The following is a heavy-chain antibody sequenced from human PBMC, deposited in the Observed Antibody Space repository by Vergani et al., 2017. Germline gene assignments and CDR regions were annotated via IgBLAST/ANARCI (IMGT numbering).Heavy chain of an antibody. D-gene: IGHD3-22*01. CDR3: ARSTTRYDSSGYYPDY. CDR1: GFTSSSYE. CDR2: ISSSGSTI. V-gene: IGHV3-48*03. Sequence: EVQLVESGGGLVQPGGSLRLSCAASGFTSSSYEMNWVRQAPGKGLEWVSYISSSGSTIYYADSVKGRFTISRDNAKNSLYLQMNSLRAEDTAVYYCARSTTRYDSSGYYPDYWGQGTLVTVSS. J-gene: IGHJ4*02.